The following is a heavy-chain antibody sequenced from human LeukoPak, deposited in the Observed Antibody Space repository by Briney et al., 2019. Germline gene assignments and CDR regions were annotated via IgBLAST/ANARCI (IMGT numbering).Heavy chain of an antibody. J-gene: IGHJ3*02. D-gene: IGHD1-26*01. V-gene: IGHV3-73*01. Sequence: PGGSLRLSCAASGFSSIGSPMHWVRQPSGKGLEWVGRVSSRDNNYAATYTASVLGRFSISRDDSKSTAYLQMNSLEIEDTAVYYCTRVNPSSDSYYDAFDIWGQGTLVTVSS. CDR1: GFSSIGSP. CDR3: TRVNPSSDSYYDAFDI. CDR2: VSSRDNNYAA.